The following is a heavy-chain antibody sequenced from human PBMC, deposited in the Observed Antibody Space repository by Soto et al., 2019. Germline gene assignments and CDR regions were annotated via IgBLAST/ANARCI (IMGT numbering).Heavy chain of an antibody. CDR1: VYTFTCYY. Sequence: XSVKVSCKASVYTFTCYYMHWVRQAPGQGLEWMGWINPNSGGTNYAQKFQGWVTMTRDTSISTAYMELSRLRSDDTAVYYCARGRYSNYHYFDYWGQGTLVTVSS. J-gene: IGHJ4*02. D-gene: IGHD4-4*01. CDR3: ARGRYSNYHYFDY. CDR2: INPNSGGT. V-gene: IGHV1-2*04.